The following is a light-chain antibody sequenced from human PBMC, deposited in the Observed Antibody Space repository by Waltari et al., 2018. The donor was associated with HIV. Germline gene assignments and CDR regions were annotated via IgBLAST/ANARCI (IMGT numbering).Light chain of an antibody. Sequence: QSVLTQSPSVSAAPGQKVTISCYGSTSEIGTNHVSWYQQFPGRAPTLLIYENEHRPSFIPVRSSGSKLGTSATLDITGPQTGDEAVYFCATWDSSLITVIYGGGTNLTVL. V-gene: IGLV1-51*02. CDR2: ENE. CDR1: TSEIGTNH. CDR3: ATWDSSLITVI. J-gene: IGLJ2*01.